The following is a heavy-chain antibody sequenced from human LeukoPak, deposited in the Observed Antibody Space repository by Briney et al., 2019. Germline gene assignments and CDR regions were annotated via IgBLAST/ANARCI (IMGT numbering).Heavy chain of an antibody. J-gene: IGHJ6*03. CDR3: ARTGGGLSWRMDV. V-gene: IGHV4-31*03. D-gene: IGHD4-23*01. CDR1: GGSISSVGTS. CDR2: IYYSGST. Sequence: SETLSLTCTVSGGSISSVGTSWSWFRQHPGKGLEGFGYIYYSGSTYYNPSLKSRVTISVDTSKNQFSLKLSSVTAADTAVYYCARTGGGLSWRMDVWGKGTTVTVSS.